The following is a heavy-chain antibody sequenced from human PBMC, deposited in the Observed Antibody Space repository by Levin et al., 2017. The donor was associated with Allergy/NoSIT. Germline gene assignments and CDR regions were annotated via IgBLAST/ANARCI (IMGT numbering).Heavy chain of an antibody. CDR3: AKPRTTAYYYGMDG. CDR1: GFTFSSYA. J-gene: IGHJ6*02. D-gene: IGHD4-17*01. CDR2: ISGSGGST. Sequence: GGSLRLSCAASGFTFSSYAMSWVRQAPGKGLEWVSVISGSGGSTNFADSVKGRFTISRDNSKNTLYLQMNSLRAEDTAVYYCAKPRTTAYYYGMDGWGQGTTVTVSS. V-gene: IGHV3-23*01.